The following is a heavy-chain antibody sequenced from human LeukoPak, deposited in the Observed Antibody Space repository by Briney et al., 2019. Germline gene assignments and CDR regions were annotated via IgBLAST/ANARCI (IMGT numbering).Heavy chain of an antibody. D-gene: IGHD3-3*01. CDR3: ASRPTYYDFWSGYYGITWFDP. V-gene: IGHV4-34*01. J-gene: IGHJ5*02. CDR2: INHSGST. CDR1: GGSFSGYY. Sequence: SETLSLTCAVYGGSFSGYYWSWIRQPPGKGLEWIGEINHSGSTNYNPSLKSRVTISVDTSKNQFSLKLSSVTAADTAVYYCASRPTYYDFWSGYYGITWFDPWGQGTLVTVSS.